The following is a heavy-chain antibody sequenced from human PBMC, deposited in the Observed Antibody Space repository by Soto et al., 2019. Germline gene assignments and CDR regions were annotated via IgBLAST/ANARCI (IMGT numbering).Heavy chain of an antibody. D-gene: IGHD1-26*01. CDR3: AKEGEGGSLFRGAFDY. CDR2: ISASGGAT. J-gene: IGHJ4*02. Sequence: EVELLESGGGLVQPGGSLRLSCVASRFTFTSYAMSWVRQAPGKGLEWVAAISASGGATIHADSVKGRLTISRDNSKNTLYLPMNSLRAEDTAVYYCAKEGEGGSLFRGAFDYWGQGTQVTVSS. CDR1: RFTFTSYA. V-gene: IGHV3-23*01.